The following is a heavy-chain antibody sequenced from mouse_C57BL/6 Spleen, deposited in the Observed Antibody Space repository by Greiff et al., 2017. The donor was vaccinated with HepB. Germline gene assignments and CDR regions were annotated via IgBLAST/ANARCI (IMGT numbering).Heavy chain of an antibody. CDR3: ARSEYCVSSPYAMDY. J-gene: IGHJ4*01. Sequence: EVQLQQSVAELVRPGASVKLSCTASGFNIKNTYMHWVKQRPEQGLEWIGRIDPANGNTKYAPKFQGKATITADTSSNTAYLQLSSLPSEDTAIYYGARSEYCVSSPYAMDYGGQGTSVTVSS. V-gene: IGHV14-3*01. D-gene: IGHD1-1*01. CDR2: IDPANGNT. CDR1: GFNIKNTY.